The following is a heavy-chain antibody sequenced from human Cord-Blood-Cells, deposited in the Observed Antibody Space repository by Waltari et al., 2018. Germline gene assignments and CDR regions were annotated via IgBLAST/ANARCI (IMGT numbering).Heavy chain of an antibody. V-gene: IGHV1-46*01. CDR2: INPSGGST. CDR3: ARAPVSTLLLQYYYYYYMDV. J-gene: IGHJ6*03. Sequence: QVQLVQSGAEVKKPGASVKVSCKASGYTFTSYYMHWVRQAPGQGLEWMGIINPSGGSTSYAQKFQGRVTMTRDTSTSTVYMELSSLRSEDTAVYYCARAPVSTLLLQYYYYYYMDVWGKGTTVTVSS. D-gene: IGHD4-4*01. CDR1: GYTFTSYY.